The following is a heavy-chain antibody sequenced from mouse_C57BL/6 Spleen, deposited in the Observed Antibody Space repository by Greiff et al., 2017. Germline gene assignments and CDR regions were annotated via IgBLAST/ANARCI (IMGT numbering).Heavy chain of an antibody. CDR1: GFTFSDAW. J-gene: IGHJ2*01. Sequence: EVKLVESGGGLVQPGGSMKLSCDASGFTFSDAWMDWVRQSPEKGLEWVAEIRNKANNNATYYAESVKGRFTISRDDYKRSVYLQMNSLRAEETSIYDCPFDSSYSYWGQGTTLTVSS. V-gene: IGHV6-6*01. CDR3: PFDSSYSY. D-gene: IGHD1-1*01. CDR2: IRNKANNNAT.